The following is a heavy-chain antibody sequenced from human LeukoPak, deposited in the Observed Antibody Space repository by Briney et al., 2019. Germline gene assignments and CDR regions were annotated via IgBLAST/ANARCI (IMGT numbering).Heavy chain of an antibody. CDR3: ASSLAVAGTSWFDP. CDR1: GGSISSYY. Sequence: SETLSLTCTVSGGSISSYYWSWIRQPAGKGLEWIGRIYTSGSTNYNPSLKSRVTMSVDTSKNQFSLKLSSVTAADTAVYYCASSLAVAGTSWFDPWGQGTLVTVSS. CDR2: IYTSGST. D-gene: IGHD6-19*01. V-gene: IGHV4-4*07. J-gene: IGHJ5*02.